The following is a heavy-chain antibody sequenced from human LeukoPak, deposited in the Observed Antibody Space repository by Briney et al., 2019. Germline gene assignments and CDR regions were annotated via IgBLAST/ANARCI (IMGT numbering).Heavy chain of an antibody. CDR2: ISGSGGTT. CDR1: GFTFSSYG. J-gene: IGHJ4*02. V-gene: IGHV3-23*01. CDR3: AKTNGYYSD. Sequence: GGSLRLSCAAPGFTFSSYGMNWVRQAPGKGLEWVSGISGSGGTTYYADSVKGRFTISRDNSKNSLSLQVSSLRAEDTAVYYCAKTNGYYSDWGQGTLDTVSS. D-gene: IGHD3-22*01.